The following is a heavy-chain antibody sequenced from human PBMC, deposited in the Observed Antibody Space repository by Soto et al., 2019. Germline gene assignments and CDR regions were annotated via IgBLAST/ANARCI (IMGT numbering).Heavy chain of an antibody. V-gene: IGHV4-61*01. J-gene: IGHJ3*02. Sequence: ASETLSLTCTVSGGSVSSGSYYWSWIRQPPGKGLEWIGYIYYSGSTNYNPSLKSRVTISVDTSKNQFSLKLSSVTAADTAVYYCARDWPYYYDSSGYSLGDAFDIWGQGTMVTVSS. D-gene: IGHD3-22*01. CDR2: IYYSGST. CDR1: GGSVSSGSYY. CDR3: ARDWPYYYDSSGYSLGDAFDI.